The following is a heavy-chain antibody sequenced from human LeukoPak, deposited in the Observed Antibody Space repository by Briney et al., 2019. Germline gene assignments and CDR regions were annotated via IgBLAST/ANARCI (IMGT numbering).Heavy chain of an antibody. CDR2: SGSGGSP. J-gene: IGHJ4*02. Sequence: GGSLRLSCAASGFTFTNHAMSWVRQAPGKGLEWVSTSGSGGSPFYADSVKGRFTISRDNAKNSLYLQMNSLRAEDTAVYYCARNSYTYCSSTSCYFDYWGQGTLVTVSS. CDR3: ARNSYTYCSSTSCYFDY. V-gene: IGHV3-23*01. CDR1: GFTFTNHA. D-gene: IGHD2-2*01.